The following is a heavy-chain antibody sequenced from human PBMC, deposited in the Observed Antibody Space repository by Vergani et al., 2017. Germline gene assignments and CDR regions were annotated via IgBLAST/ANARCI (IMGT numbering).Heavy chain of an antibody. CDR3: ARDLNWEALDY. J-gene: IGHJ4*02. Sequence: EVQLVETGGGLIQPGGSLRLSCAASGFTVSSNYMSWVRQAPGKGLEWVSVIYSGGSTYYADSVKGRFTISRDNSKNTLYLQMNSLRAEDTAVYYCARDLNWEALDYWGQGTLVTVSS. D-gene: IGHD7-27*01. CDR2: IYSGGST. CDR1: GFTVSSNY. V-gene: IGHV3-53*02.